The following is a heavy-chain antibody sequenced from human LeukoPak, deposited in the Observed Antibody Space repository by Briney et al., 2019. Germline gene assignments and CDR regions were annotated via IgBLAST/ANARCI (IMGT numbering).Heavy chain of an antibody. CDR3: ARRVPGYDSSGPEDAFDI. V-gene: IGHV4-38-2*01. CDR2: IYHSGST. Sequence: PSETLSLTCAVSGYSISSGYYWGWIRQPPGKGLEWIGSIYHSGSTYYNPSLKSRVTISVDTSKSQFSLKLSSVTAADTAVYYCARRVPGYDSSGPEDAFDIWGQGTMVTVSS. CDR1: GYSISSGYY. D-gene: IGHD3-22*01. J-gene: IGHJ3*02.